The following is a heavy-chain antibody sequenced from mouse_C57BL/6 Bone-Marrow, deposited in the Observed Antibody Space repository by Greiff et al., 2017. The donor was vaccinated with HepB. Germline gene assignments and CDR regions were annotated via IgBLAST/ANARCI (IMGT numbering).Heavy chain of an antibody. Sequence: VQLQQPGAELVKPGASVKLSCKASGYTFTSYWMHWVKQRPGQGLEWIGMIHPNSGSTNYNEKFKSKATLTVDKSSSTAYMQLSSLTSEDSAVYYCARKKRVRSWFAYWGQGTLVTVSA. D-gene: IGHD1-1*01. J-gene: IGHJ3*01. CDR3: ARKKRVRSWFAY. CDR1: GYTFTSYW. CDR2: IHPNSGST. V-gene: IGHV1-64*01.